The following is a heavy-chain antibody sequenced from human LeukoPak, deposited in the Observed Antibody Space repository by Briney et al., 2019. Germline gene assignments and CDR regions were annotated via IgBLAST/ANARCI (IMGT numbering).Heavy chain of an antibody. J-gene: IGHJ5*02. CDR2: IYYSGST. Sequence: RASETLSLTCTVSGGSISSYYWSWIRQPPGKGLEWIGYIYYSGSTNYNPSLKSRVTISVDTSKNQFSLKLSSVTAADTAVYYCARVMDFWGGTNWFDPWGQGTLVTVSS. V-gene: IGHV4-59*01. CDR1: GGSISSYY. D-gene: IGHD3-3*01. CDR3: ARVMDFWGGTNWFDP.